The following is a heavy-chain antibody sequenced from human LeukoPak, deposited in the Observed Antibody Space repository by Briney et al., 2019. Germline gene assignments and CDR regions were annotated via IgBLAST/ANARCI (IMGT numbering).Heavy chain of an antibody. Sequence: GGSLRLSCAASGFTVSSNYMSWVRQAPGKGLEWVSVIYSGGSTYYADSVKGRLTISRDNSKNTLYLQMNSLRAEDTAVYYCARDSITFGGVIVPGDYWGQGTLVTVSS. J-gene: IGHJ4*02. CDR2: IYSGGST. CDR3: ARDSITFGGVIVPGDY. D-gene: IGHD3-16*02. CDR1: GFTVSSNY. V-gene: IGHV3-66*01.